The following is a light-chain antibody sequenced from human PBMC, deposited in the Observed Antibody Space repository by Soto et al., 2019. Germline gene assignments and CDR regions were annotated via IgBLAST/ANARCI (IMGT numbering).Light chain of an antibody. Sequence: DIQMTQSPSTLSASAGDRVTITCRASQSISSWLAWYQQKPGKAPKLLIYDASSLESGVPSRFSGSGSGTEFTLTISSLQPDDFATYYCQQYNTHWTFGQGTKVDI. J-gene: IGKJ1*01. CDR3: QQYNTHWT. V-gene: IGKV1-5*01. CDR1: QSISSW. CDR2: DAS.